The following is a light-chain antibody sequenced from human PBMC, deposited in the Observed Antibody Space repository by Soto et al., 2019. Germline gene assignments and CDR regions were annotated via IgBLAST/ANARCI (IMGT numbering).Light chain of an antibody. CDR2: DVS. CDR3: SSYTSSSTYI. CDR1: STDVGRYIY. Sequence: QSALTQPASVSASPGQSITISCTGTSTDVGRYIYVSWYQHHPGKAPKLIIFDVSNRPSGISNRFSGSKSGNTASLTISGLQAEDEADYYCSSYTSSSTYIFGPGTKVTVL. V-gene: IGLV2-14*03. J-gene: IGLJ1*01.